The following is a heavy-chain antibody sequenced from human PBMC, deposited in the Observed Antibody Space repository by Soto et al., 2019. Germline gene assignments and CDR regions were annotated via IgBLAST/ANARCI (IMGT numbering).Heavy chain of an antibody. Sequence: GSLRLSCAASGFTFSSYGMHWVRQAPGKGLEWVAVISYDGSNKYYADSVKGRFTISRDNSKNTLYLQMNSLRAEDTAVYYCAKGCSGGDCYSPAYFQHWGQGTLVTSPQ. CDR3: AKGCSGGDCYSPAYFQH. CDR2: ISYDGSNK. D-gene: IGHD2-21*02. V-gene: IGHV3-30*18. J-gene: IGHJ1*01. CDR1: GFTFSSYG.